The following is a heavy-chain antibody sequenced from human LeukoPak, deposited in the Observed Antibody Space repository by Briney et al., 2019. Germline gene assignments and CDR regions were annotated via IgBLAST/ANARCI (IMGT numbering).Heavy chain of an antibody. CDR2: ISGSGGST. Sequence: PGGSLRLSCVGTGFTSKTYGMTWVRQGPGKGLEWVSDISGSGGSTYYADSVKGRFTLSRNNSDNTQFLEMNSLRPEDTAVYYCARDGAARLLRYYYYMDLWGKGTTVTVSS. CDR3: ARDGAARLLRYYYYMDL. J-gene: IGHJ6*03. D-gene: IGHD6-6*01. CDR1: GFTSKTYG. V-gene: IGHV3-23*01.